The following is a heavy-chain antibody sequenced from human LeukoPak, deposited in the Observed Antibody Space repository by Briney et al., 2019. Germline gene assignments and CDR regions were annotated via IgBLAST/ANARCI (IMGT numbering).Heavy chain of an antibody. CDR1: GFTFSSYS. CDR3: ARYVTIRQGIIGYCSGGSCYSDY. CDR2: ISSSSSYI. Sequence: PGGSLRLSCAASGFTFSSYSMNWVRQAPGKGLEWVSSISSSSSYIYYADSVKGRFTISRDNAKNSLYLQMNSLRAEDTAVYYCARYVTIRQGIIGYCSGGSCYSDYWGQGTLVTVSS. D-gene: IGHD2-15*01. J-gene: IGHJ4*02. V-gene: IGHV3-21*01.